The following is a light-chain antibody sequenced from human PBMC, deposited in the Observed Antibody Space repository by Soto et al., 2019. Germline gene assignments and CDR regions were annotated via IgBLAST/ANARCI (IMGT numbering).Light chain of an antibody. J-gene: IGLJ1*01. CDR2: DVF. Sequence: QSALTQDASVSGSPGQSITISCTGTSSDVGGYNYVSWYQQHPGTAPKLMIYDVFTRPSGVSNRFSGSKSGNTASLTISALQAEDEADYYCTSWTSTSTYVFGSGTKLTVL. CDR3: TSWTSTSTYV. V-gene: IGLV2-14*03. CDR1: SSDVGGYNY.